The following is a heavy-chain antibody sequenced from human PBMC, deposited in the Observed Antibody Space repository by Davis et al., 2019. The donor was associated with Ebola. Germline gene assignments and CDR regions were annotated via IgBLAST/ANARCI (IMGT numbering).Heavy chain of an antibody. V-gene: IGHV5-51*01. D-gene: IGHD6-13*01. CDR1: GYRFSSYW. CDR3: ARSQTVAAGGMDV. CDR2: IYPGDSDT. J-gene: IGHJ6*02. Sequence: GESLKISCQGSGYRFSSYWIGWVRQMPGKGLEWMGIIYPGDSDTKYSPSFQGQVTISADKSISTAYLQWSSLKASDTAMYYCARSQTVAAGGMDVWGQGTTVAVSS.